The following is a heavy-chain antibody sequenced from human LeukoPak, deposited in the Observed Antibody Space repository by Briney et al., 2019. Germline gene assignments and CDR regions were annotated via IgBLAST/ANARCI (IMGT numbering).Heavy chain of an antibody. D-gene: IGHD6-13*01. J-gene: IGHJ5*01. CDR3: ARDPGSSSWFDY. CDR1: GFTFSSYS. CDR2: ISSSSSYI. V-gene: IGHV3-21*01. Sequence: GGSLRLSCAASGFTFSSYSMNWVRQAPGKGLEWVSSISSSSSYIYYADSVKGRFTISRDNAKNSLYLQMNSLRAEDTAVYYCARDPGSSSWFDYWGQGTLVTVSS.